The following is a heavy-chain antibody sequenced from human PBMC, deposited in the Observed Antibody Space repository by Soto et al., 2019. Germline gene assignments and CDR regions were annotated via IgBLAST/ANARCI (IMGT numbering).Heavy chain of an antibody. J-gene: IGHJ6*03. D-gene: IGHD4-17*01. CDR1: GYTFTGYY. V-gene: IGHV1-2*04. CDR3: ARAGPPDYGDYPYYYYYMDV. CDR2: INPNSGGT. Sequence: ASVKVSCMASGYTFTGYYMHWVRQAPGQGLEWMGWINPNSGGTNYAQKFQGWVTMTRDTSISTAYMELSRLRSDDTAVYYCARAGPPDYGDYPYYYYYMDVWGKGTTVTVSS.